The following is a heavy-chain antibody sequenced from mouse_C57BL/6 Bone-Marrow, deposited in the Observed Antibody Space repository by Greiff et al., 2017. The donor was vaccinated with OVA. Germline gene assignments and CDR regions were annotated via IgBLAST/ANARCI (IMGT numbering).Heavy chain of an antibody. CDR3: ARPSTVVYYYAMDY. V-gene: IGHV1-39*01. CDR1: GYSFTDYN. Sequence: EVQLVESGPELVKPGPSVKISCKASGYSFTDYNMNWVKQSNGKSLEWIGVINPNYGTTSYNQKFKGKATLTVDQSSSTAYMQLNSLTSEDSAVYYCARPSTVVYYYAMDYWGQGTSVTVSS. D-gene: IGHD1-1*01. CDR2: INPNYGTT. J-gene: IGHJ4*01.